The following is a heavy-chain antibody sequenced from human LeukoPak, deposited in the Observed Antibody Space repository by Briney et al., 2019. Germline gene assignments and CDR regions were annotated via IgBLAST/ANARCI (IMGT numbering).Heavy chain of an antibody. D-gene: IGHD3-10*01. Sequence: GGSLRLSCAASGFTFSRFGMHWVRQAPGKGLEWVAFLRYDGRDKEYAESVKGRFIISRDNSKNTLYVQMDSLRIEDTGVYFCARDFSYGVKGAFEYWGQGTLVTVCS. CDR3: ARDFSYGVKGAFEY. V-gene: IGHV3-30*02. CDR2: LRYDGRDK. J-gene: IGHJ4*02. CDR1: GFTFSRFG.